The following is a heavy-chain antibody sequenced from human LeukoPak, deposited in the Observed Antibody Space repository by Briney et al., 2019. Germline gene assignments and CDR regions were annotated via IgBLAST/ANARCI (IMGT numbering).Heavy chain of an antibody. CDR1: GFIFSSYS. CDR3: AKAASSSWPSYYYGMDV. J-gene: IGHJ6*02. V-gene: IGHV3-23*01. CDR2: ITGSGGNT. D-gene: IGHD6-13*01. Sequence: PGGSLRLSCAASGFIFSSYSMSWVRQAPGKGLEWVSVITGSGGNTYYADSVEGRFTISKDNSKNTVYLQMSSLRVDDTAVYYCAKAASSSWPSYYYGMDVWGQGTTVTVSS.